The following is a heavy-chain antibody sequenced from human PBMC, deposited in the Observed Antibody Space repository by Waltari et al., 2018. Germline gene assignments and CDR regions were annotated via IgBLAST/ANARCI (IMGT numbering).Heavy chain of an antibody. V-gene: IGHV3-23*01. J-gene: IGHJ3*02. CDR2: ISGGRGST. CDR3: AKDRVTVMGAFDI. CDR1: EFTFSNYP. D-gene: IGHD4-17*01. Sequence: EVQLLESGGGLVQPGGSLRPSCAAPEFTFSNYPMTWFRQAPGKGLEWVSAISGGRGSTYYADAVKGRFTISRDNSENTLYLQMNSLRAEDTALYYCAKDRVTVMGAFDIWGQGTMVTVSS.